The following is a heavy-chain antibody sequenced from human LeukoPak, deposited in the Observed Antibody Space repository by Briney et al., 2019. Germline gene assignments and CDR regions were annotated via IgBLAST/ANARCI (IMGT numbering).Heavy chain of an antibody. CDR3: AKDPTYYYDYDAFDI. D-gene: IGHD3-22*01. Sequence: SETLSLTCAVHGGSFSGYYWSWIRQPPGKGLEWIGEINHSGSTNYNPSLKSRVTISVDTSKNQFSLKLSSVTAADTAVYYCAKDPTYYYDYDAFDIWGQGTMVTVSS. CDR2: INHSGST. V-gene: IGHV4-34*01. J-gene: IGHJ3*02. CDR1: GGSFSGYY.